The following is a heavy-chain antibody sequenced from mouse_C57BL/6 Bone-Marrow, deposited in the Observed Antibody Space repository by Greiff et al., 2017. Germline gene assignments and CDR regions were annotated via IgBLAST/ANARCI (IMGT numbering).Heavy chain of an antibody. Sequence: QVQLQQPGAELVKPGASVKLSCKASGYTFTSYWMQWVKQRPGQGLEWIGTIDPSDSYTNYNQKVKGKATLTVDTSSITAYMQLSSLTSEDSSVYYCASLGSSCLAYWGQGTLVTVSA. CDR3: ASLGSSCLAY. J-gene: IGHJ3*01. CDR1: GYTFTSYW. V-gene: IGHV1-50*01. CDR2: IDPSDSYT. D-gene: IGHD1-1*01.